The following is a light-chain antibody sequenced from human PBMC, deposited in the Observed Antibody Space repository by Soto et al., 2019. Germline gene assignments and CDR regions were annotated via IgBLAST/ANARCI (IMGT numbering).Light chain of an antibody. Sequence: QSVLTQPPSVSGAPGQRVTISCTESSSNIGAGYDVHWYQQLPGTAPKLLIYANSNRPSGVPDRFSGSKSGTSASLAITGLQAEDEADYYCQSYDSSLSGCVFGGGTKLTVL. CDR3: QSYDSSLSGCV. V-gene: IGLV1-40*01. CDR2: ANS. CDR1: SSNIGAGYD. J-gene: IGLJ2*01.